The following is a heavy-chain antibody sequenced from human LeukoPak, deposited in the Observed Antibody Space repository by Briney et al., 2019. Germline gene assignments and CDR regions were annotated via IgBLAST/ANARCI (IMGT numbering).Heavy chain of an antibody. CDR1: GLTFTDFW. CDR2: IKPDGSEK. CDR3: SGRDSSRSPRAY. D-gene: IGHD2-2*01. J-gene: IGHJ4*02. Sequence: GGSLRLSCAASGLTFTDFWMNWVRQAPGRGLEWVANIKPDGSEKYYVDSMKGRFAISRDNAKNEVYLEMNSLRAEDTGVYYCSGRDSSRSPRAYWGQGTLVSVSS. V-gene: IGHV3-7*01.